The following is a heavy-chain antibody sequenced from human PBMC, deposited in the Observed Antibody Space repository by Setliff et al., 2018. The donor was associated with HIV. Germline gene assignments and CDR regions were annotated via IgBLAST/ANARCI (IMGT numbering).Heavy chain of an antibody. CDR2: ISWNSASDGRT. J-gene: IGHJ4*02. D-gene: IGHD3-16*01. V-gene: IGHV3-9*01. CDR1: GFTFDDYA. CDR3: VGDYMWAFDY. Sequence: PGGSLRLSCTASGFTFDDYAMHWVRQAPGKGLEWVSGISWNSASDGRTYYADSVKGRFTISRDNTKNSLYLQMNNLRAEDTAVYYCVGDYMWAFDYWGQGTLVTVSS.